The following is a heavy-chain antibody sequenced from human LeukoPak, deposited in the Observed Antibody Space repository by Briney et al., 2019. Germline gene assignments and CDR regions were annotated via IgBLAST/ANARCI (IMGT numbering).Heavy chain of an antibody. V-gene: IGHV5-51*01. CDR2: IYPGDSDT. CDR1: GYDFANSW. D-gene: IGHD6-25*01. Sequence: GESLKISCKASGYDFANSWIGWVRQMPGKGLEWMGIIYPGDSDTRYSPSFQGQVTISADKSISTAYLQWSSLKASDTAMYYCARRKFRAGLDWAAAGRSLGAFDIWGQGTMVTVSS. CDR3: ARRKFRAGLDWAAAGRSLGAFDI. J-gene: IGHJ3*02.